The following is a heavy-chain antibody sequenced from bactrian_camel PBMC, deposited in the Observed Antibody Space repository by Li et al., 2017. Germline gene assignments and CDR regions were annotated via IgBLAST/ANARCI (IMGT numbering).Heavy chain of an antibody. CDR2: IGQHGDT. J-gene: IGHJ4*01. V-gene: IGHV3S55*01. CDR3: AADYRRGWSCSVGRREFNN. CDR1: GDTSDSTC. D-gene: IGHD1*01. Sequence: QVQLVESGGGSVQAGGSLKLACAASGDTSDSTCMGWVRQAPGKEREGVAAIGQHGDTSYADSVKGRFTISRDNEKKTLYLQMDSLRPEDTAKYYCAADYRRGWSCSVGRREFNNWGQGTQVTVS.